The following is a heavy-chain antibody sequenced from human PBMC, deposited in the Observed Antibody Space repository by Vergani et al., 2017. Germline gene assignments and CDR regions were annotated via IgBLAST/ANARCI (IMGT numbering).Heavy chain of an antibody. V-gene: IGHV3-7*01. D-gene: IGHD2-2*01. CDR3: ASWGRYCSSTSCYAY. CDR2: IKQDGSEK. CDR1: GFTSSGYW. J-gene: IGHJ4*02. Sequence: EVKLVESGGGLVRPGGSLRLSCVASGFTSSGYWMNWVRQAPGKGLEWVASIKQDGSEKTYGDSVKGRFTISRDNAKNSLYLQMNSLRAEDTAVYYCASWGRYCSSTSCYAYWGQGTLVTVSS.